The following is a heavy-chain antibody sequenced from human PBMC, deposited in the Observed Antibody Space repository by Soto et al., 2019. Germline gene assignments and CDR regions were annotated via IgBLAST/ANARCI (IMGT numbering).Heavy chain of an antibody. J-gene: IGHJ4*02. Sequence: GGSLRLSCGGSGFTFSNYAMSWVRQAPGKGLEWVSTISGSGGTTYYADSVKGRFTISRDNSKNTLYLQMKSLSADDTALYYCARVRSIKELASGLYFCGPGTLVTLFS. CDR2: ISGSGGTT. CDR3: ARVRSIKELASGLYF. V-gene: IGHV3-23*01. D-gene: IGHD1-26*01. CDR1: GFTFSNYA.